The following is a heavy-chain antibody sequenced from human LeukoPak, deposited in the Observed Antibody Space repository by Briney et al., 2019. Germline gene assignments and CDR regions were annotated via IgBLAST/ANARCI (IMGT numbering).Heavy chain of an antibody. Sequence: SVKVSCKAFGGSFSSEAISWMRQAPGQGLEWMGGIIPIFGTANYAQKFQGRVTITTDESTSTAYMEVSSLRSEDTAVYYCGRKAGDCGGGSCYSIDYWGQGTLVTVSS. J-gene: IGHJ4*02. D-gene: IGHD2-15*01. V-gene: IGHV1-69*05. CDR2: IIPIFGTA. CDR1: GGSFSSEA. CDR3: GRKAGDCGGGSCYSIDY.